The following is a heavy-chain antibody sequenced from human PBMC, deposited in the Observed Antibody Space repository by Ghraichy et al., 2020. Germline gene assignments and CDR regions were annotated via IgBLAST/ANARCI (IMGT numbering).Heavy chain of an antibody. CDR3: ARSPSSSSHPQDFDY. V-gene: IGHV3-21*01. D-gene: IGHD6-13*01. CDR2: ISSSSSYI. Sequence: GGSLRLSCAASGFTFSSYSMNWVRQAPGKGLEWVSSISSSSSYIYYADSVKGRFTISRDNAKNSLYLQMNSLRAEDTAVYYCARSPSSSSHPQDFDYWGQGTLVTVSS. CDR1: GFTFSSYS. J-gene: IGHJ4*02.